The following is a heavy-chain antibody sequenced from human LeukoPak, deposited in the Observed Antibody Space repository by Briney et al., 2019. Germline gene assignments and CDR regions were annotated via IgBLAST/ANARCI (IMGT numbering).Heavy chain of an antibody. CDR1: GGSISSSNW. CDR3: ARDAGSWTRYFDL. Sequence: TSSETLSLTCAVSGGSISSSNWWSWVRQPPGKGLEWIGEIYHSGSTNYNPSLKSRVTISVDKSKNQFSLKLSSVTAADTAVYYCARDAGSWTRYFDLWGRGTLVTVSS. J-gene: IGHJ2*01. D-gene: IGHD6-13*01. V-gene: IGHV4-4*02. CDR2: IYHSGST.